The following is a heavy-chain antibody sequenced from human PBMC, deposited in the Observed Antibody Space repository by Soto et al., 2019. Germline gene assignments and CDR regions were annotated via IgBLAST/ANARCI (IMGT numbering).Heavy chain of an antibody. J-gene: IGHJ4*02. V-gene: IGHV1-2*02. Sequence: ASVKVSCKASGYTFTGYYMHWVRQAPGQGLEWMGWINPNSGGINYAQKFQGRVTMTRDTSISTAYMELSRLRSDDTAVYYCAREDIVATGGYWGQGTLVTVSS. CDR2: INPNSGGI. CDR3: AREDIVATGGY. D-gene: IGHD5-12*01. CDR1: GYTFTGYY.